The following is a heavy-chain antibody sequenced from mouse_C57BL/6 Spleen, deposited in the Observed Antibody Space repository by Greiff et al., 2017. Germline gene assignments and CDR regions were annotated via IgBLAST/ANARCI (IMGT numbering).Heavy chain of an antibody. Sequence: VQLQQSGPELVKPGDSVKISCKASGYSFTGYFMNWVMQSHGKSLEWIGRINPYNGDTFYNQKFKGKATLTVDKSSSTAHMELRSLTSEDSAVYYCARDYYSNFYFDYWGQGTTLTVSS. CDR3: ARDYYSNFYFDY. J-gene: IGHJ2*01. CDR1: GYSFTGYF. CDR2: INPYNGDT. D-gene: IGHD2-5*01. V-gene: IGHV1-20*01.